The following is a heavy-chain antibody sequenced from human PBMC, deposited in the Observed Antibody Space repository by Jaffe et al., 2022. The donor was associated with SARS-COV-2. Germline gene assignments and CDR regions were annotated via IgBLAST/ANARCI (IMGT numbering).Heavy chain of an antibody. CDR3: AIEGRFPQFDY. V-gene: IGHV3-53*01. CDR1: GFTVSSNY. CDR2: IYSSGST. Sequence: EVQLVESGGGLIQPGGSLRLSCAASGFTVSSNYMSWVRQAPGKGLEWVSVIYSSGSTYYADSVKGRFTISRDKSKNTLYLQMNSLRAEDTAVYYCAIEGRFPQFDYWGQGTLVTVSS. D-gene: IGHD3-10*01. J-gene: IGHJ4*02.